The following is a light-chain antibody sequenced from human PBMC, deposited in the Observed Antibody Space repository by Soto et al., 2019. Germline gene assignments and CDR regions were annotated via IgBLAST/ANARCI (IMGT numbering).Light chain of an antibody. Sequence: QSVLTQPPSVSGAPGQRVTISCTGSSSNIGAGYDVHWYQQLPGTAPKLLIYGNSNRPSGVPDRFSGPKSGTSASLAITGLQAEDEADYYCQSYDSSLGVVFGGGTKLT. CDR3: QSYDSSLGVV. J-gene: IGLJ2*01. CDR2: GNS. V-gene: IGLV1-40*01. CDR1: SSNIGAGYD.